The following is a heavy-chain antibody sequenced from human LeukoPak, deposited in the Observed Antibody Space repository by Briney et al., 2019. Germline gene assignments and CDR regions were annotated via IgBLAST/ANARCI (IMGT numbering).Heavy chain of an antibody. Sequence: GGSLRLSCAASGFTFSSYGMHWVRQAPGKGLEWVAFIRYDGSNKYYADSVKGRFTLSRDISKNTLYLQMNSLRAEDTAVYYCAKDSPKQLLRYLDYWGQGTLVTVSS. J-gene: IGHJ4*02. CDR1: GFTFSSYG. CDR3: AKDSPKQLLRYLDY. V-gene: IGHV3-30*02. D-gene: IGHD1-1*01. CDR2: IRYDGSNK.